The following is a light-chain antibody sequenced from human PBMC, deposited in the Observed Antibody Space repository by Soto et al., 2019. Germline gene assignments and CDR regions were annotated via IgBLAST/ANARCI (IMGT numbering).Light chain of an antibody. J-gene: IGKJ1*01. V-gene: IGKV3-20*01. Sequence: EIVLTRAPGTLSLSPGERATLSCRASQSVSSSYLAWYQQKPGQAPRLLIYGASNRATGIPDRFSGSGSGTDFTLTISSLQSEDFAVYYCQQYDSSPRTFGQGTKVDIK. CDR1: QSVSSSY. CDR3: QQYDSSPRT. CDR2: GAS.